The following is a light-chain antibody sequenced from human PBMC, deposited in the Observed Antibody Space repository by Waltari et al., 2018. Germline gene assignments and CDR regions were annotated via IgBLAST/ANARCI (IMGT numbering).Light chain of an antibody. Sequence: DIQMTQSPSSLSASVGDRITITCRASQSIDFYLHWYRQRPGKAPELLIYASNILQSGVPSRFRGSGSGTEFTLTISSLQTEDFAIYYCQQYNNWPRTFGQGTKVEIK. V-gene: IGKV1-39*01. CDR1: QSIDFY. CDR3: QQYNNWPRT. CDR2: ASN. J-gene: IGKJ1*01.